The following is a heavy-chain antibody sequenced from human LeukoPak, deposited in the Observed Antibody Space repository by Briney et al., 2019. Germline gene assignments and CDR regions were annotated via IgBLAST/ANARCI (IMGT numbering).Heavy chain of an antibody. CDR3: ARAHYYGSGSHDY. CDR2: INHSGST. V-gene: IGHV4-34*01. J-gene: IGHJ4*02. Sequence: SETLSLTCAVYGGSFSGYYWSWIRQPPGKGLEWIGEINHSGSTNYNPSLKSRVTISVDTSKNQFSLKLSSVTAADTAVYYRARAHYYGSGSHDYWGQGTLVTVSS. D-gene: IGHD3-10*01. CDR1: GGSFSGYY.